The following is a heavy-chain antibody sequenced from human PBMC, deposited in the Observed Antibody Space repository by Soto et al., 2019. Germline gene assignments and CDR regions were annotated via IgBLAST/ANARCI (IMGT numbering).Heavy chain of an antibody. J-gene: IGHJ4*02. Sequence: GGSLRLSCAASGFTFSSYAMSWVRQAPGKGLEWVSAISGSGGSTYYADSVKGRFTISRDNSKNTLYLQMNSPRAEDTAVYYCAKSLSMVAAPAPIDYWGQGTLVTVSS. D-gene: IGHD2-15*01. CDR3: AKSLSMVAAPAPIDY. CDR1: GFTFSSYA. CDR2: ISGSGGST. V-gene: IGHV3-23*01.